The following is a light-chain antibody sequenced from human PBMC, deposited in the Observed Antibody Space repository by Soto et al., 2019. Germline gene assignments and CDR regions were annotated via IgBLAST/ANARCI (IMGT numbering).Light chain of an antibody. CDR3: QQRSNWPPDKYT. Sequence: EIVLTQSPATLSLSPGERATLSCRASQSVSSYLAWYQQKPGQAPRLLTYDASNRATGIPARFSGSGSGTDFTLTISSLEPEDFAVYYCQQRSNWPPDKYTFGQGTKLEI. J-gene: IGKJ2*01. CDR1: QSVSSY. V-gene: IGKV3-11*01. CDR2: DAS.